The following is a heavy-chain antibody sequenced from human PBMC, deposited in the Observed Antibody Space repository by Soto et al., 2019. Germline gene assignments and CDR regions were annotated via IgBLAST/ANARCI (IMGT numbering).Heavy chain of an antibody. J-gene: IGHJ4*02. Sequence: GGSLRLSCAASGFTFSNAWMSWVRQAPGKGLEWVGRIKSKTDGGTTDYAAPVKGRFTISRDDSKNTLYLQMNSLKTEDTAVYYCTTEVEKTNYDILTGYYMSDYWGQGTLVTVSS. CDR3: TTEVEKTNYDILTGYYMSDY. D-gene: IGHD3-9*01. CDR2: IKSKTDGGTT. CDR1: GFTFSNAW. V-gene: IGHV3-15*01.